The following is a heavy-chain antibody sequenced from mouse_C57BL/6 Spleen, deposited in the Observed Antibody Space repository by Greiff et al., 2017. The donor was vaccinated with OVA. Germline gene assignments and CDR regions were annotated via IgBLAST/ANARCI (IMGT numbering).Heavy chain of an antibody. D-gene: IGHD1-1*01. CDR1: GYSITSGYY. CDR3: ASGTTVVAKAMDY. J-gene: IGHJ4*01. Sequence: EVQLVESGPGLVKPSQSLSLTCSVTGYSITSGYYWNWIRQFPGNKLEWMGYISYDGSNNYNPSLKNRISITRDTSKNQFFLKLNSVTTEDTATYYCASGTTVVAKAMDYWGQGTSVTVSS. CDR2: ISYDGSN. V-gene: IGHV3-6*01.